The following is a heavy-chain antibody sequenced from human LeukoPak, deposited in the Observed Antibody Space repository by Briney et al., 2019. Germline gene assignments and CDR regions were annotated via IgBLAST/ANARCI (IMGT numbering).Heavy chain of an antibody. CDR2: IYTSGST. D-gene: IGHD5-18*01. V-gene: IGHV4-61*02. CDR1: NVSISSGEYY. CDR3: ARYTYGVSFDY. J-gene: IGHJ4*02. Sequence: TSRTLSLTCTVSNVSISSGEYYWSWIRQPAGKGLDWIGRIYTSGSTNYNPSLKGRVSISLDTSKSQFSLRLRSVTAADTAMYYCARYTYGVSFDYWGQGTLVTVSS.